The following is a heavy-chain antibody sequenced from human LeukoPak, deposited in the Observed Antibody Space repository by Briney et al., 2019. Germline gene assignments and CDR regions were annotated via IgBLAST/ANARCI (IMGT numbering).Heavy chain of an antibody. Sequence: SETLSLTCAVYGGSFSGYYWSWIRQPPGKGLEWIGSIYHSGSTYYNPSLKSRVTISVDTSKNQFSLKLSSVTAADTAVYYCARDAKAGTDFWGQGTLVTVSS. CDR2: IYHSGST. J-gene: IGHJ4*02. D-gene: IGHD6-13*01. CDR1: GGSFSGYY. V-gene: IGHV4-34*01. CDR3: ARDAKAGTDF.